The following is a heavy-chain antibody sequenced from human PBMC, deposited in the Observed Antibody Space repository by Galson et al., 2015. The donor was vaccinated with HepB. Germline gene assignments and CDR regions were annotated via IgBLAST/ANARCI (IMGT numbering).Heavy chain of an antibody. J-gene: IGHJ6*02. V-gene: IGHV3-23*01. Sequence: SLRLSCAASGFTFSNYGMSWVRQAPGKGLEWVSGISGSDGITYYADSVKGRCTISRDNSKNTLYLQMVSLRADDTAVYYCAKDLAGGGDYYYDMDVWGQGTTVTVS. D-gene: IGHD2-21*01. CDR3: AKDLAGGGDYYYDMDV. CDR2: ISGSDGIT. CDR1: GFTFSNYG.